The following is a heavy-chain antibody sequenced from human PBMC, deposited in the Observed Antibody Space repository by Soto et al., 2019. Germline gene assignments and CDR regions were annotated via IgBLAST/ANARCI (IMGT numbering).Heavy chain of an antibody. D-gene: IGHD2-2*01. CDR3: AREGCSSTSCSPYYYYGMDV. CDR2: IYYSGST. Sequence: LSLTCTVSGGSISSYYWSWIRQPPGKGLEWIGYIYYSGSTNYNPSLKSRVTISVDTSKNQFSLKLSSVTAADTAVYYCAREGCSSTSCSPYYYYGMDVWGQGTTVTVSS. CDR1: GGSISSYY. J-gene: IGHJ6*02. V-gene: IGHV4-59*01.